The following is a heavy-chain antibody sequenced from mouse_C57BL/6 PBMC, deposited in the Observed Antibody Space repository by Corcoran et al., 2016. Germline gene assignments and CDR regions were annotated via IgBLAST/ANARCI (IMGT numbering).Heavy chain of an antibody. Sequence: QIQLVQSGPELKKPGETVKISCKASGYTFTTYGMSWVKQAPGKGLKWMGWINTYSGVPTYADDFKGRFAFSLETSASTAYLQINNLKNEDTATYFCARRGLYSNYVDWYFDVWGTGTTVTVSS. J-gene: IGHJ1*03. V-gene: IGHV9-3*01. CDR2: INTYSGVP. D-gene: IGHD2-5*01. CDR1: GYTFTTYG. CDR3: ARRGLYSNYVDWYFDV.